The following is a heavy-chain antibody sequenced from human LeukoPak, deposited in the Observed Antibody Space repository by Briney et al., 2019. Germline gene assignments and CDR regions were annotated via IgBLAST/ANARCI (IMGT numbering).Heavy chain of an antibody. V-gene: IGHV1-2*02. D-gene: IGHD3-10*01. CDR1: RYTFTGYY. J-gene: IGHJ6*03. Sequence: GASVKVSCKASRYTFTGYYMHWVRQAPGQGLEWMGWINPNSGGTNYAQKFQGRVTMTRDTSISTAYMELSRLRSDDTAVYYCAGDYYYGSGSYWSYYYYYMDVWGKGTTVTVSS. CDR2: INPNSGGT. CDR3: AGDYYYGSGSYWSYYYYYMDV.